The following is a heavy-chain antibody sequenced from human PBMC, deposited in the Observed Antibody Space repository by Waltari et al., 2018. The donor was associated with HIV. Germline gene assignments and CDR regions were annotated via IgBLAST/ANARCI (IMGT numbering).Heavy chain of an antibody. J-gene: IGHJ3*01. Sequence: QLQLHESGPGLVKASETLSLTCTVSGGSITSHSYYWGWLRQPPGKGLGWIGNVFYNGDTFYNTSLKSRVTISVDTSKNQLSLRLNSVTAADTAVYYCLRATIFGIVISAFDLWGQGTMVTVSS. CDR3: LRATIFGIVISAFDL. D-gene: IGHD3-3*01. CDR2: VFYNGDT. CDR1: GGSITSHSYY. V-gene: IGHV4-39*07.